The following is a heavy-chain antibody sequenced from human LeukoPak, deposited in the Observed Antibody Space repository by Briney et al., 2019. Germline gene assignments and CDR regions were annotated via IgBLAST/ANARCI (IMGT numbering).Heavy chain of an antibody. Sequence: PSETLSLTCTVSGGSISSYYWSWIRQPPGKGLEWIGYLHYSGNTNYNPSLKSRVTISVDTSKNQFSLKLRSVTAADTAVYYCARYYCSSSSCYTWWFDPWGQGTLVTVSS. CDR1: GGSISSYY. J-gene: IGHJ5*02. D-gene: IGHD2-2*02. CDR2: LHYSGNT. CDR3: ARYYCSSSSCYTWWFDP. V-gene: IGHV4-59*01.